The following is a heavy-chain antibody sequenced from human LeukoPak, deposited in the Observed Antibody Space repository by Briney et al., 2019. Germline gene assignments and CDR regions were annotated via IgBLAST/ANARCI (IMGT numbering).Heavy chain of an antibody. D-gene: IGHD2-15*01. CDR3: ARVASGGRTLPFDY. CDR2: ISSSSNYI. Sequence: PGGSLRLSCAASGFTFSSYSMNWVRQAPGKGLEWVSSISSSSNYIYYADSVKGRFTISRDNAKNSLYLQMNSLRAEDTAVYYCARVASGGRTLPFDYWGQGTLVTVSS. J-gene: IGHJ4*02. V-gene: IGHV3-21*01. CDR1: GFTFSSYS.